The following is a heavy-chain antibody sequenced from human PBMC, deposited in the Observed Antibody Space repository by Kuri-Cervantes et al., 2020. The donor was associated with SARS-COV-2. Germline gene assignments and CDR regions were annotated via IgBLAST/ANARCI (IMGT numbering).Heavy chain of an antibody. CDR3: ARARRYCSSTSCYLYGMDV. V-gene: IGHV3-21*01. Sequence: GESLKISCAASGFTFSSYSMNWVRQAPGKGLEWDSSISSSSSYIYYADSVKGRFTISRDNAKNSLYLQMNSLRAEDTAVYYCARARRYCSSTSCYLYGMDVWGQGTTVTVSS. CDR1: GFTFSSYS. J-gene: IGHJ6*02. D-gene: IGHD2-2*01. CDR2: ISSSSSYI.